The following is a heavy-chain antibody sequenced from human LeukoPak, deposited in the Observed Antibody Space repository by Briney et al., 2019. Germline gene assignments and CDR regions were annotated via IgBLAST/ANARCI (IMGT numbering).Heavy chain of an antibody. CDR3: ARLRFLEWLFPWFDP. Sequence: SETLSLTCTVSGGSISGQYWSWIRQPPGRGLEWIGYISYSGTTEYNPSLKNRVTISIDTSKNQFSLKLSSMTAADTAVYYCARLRFLEWLFPWFDPWGQGTLVTVSS. CDR2: ISYSGTT. D-gene: IGHD3-3*01. V-gene: IGHV4-59*08. J-gene: IGHJ5*02. CDR1: GGSISGQY.